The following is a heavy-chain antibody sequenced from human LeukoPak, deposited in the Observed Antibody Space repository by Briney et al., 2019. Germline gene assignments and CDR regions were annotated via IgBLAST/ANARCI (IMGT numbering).Heavy chain of an antibody. CDR2: IYRSGST. Sequence: PSETLSLTCAVSGYSVSSGYYWGWIRQPPGKGLEWIGSIYRSGSTYYSPSLKSRVTISVDTSKNQFSLKLSSVTAADTAVYYCARVDDYSNLYYFDYWGQGTLVTVSS. CDR3: ARVDDYSNLYYFDY. CDR1: GYSVSSGYY. V-gene: IGHV4-38-2*01. D-gene: IGHD4-11*01. J-gene: IGHJ4*02.